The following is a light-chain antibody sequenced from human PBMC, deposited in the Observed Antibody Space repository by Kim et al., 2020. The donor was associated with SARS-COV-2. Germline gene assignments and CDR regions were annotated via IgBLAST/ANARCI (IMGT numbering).Light chain of an antibody. J-gene: IGKJ2*01. V-gene: IGKV1-39*01. CDR1: DTISIY. Sequence: DIQMTQSPSSLSASVGDRVTITCRASDTISIYLNWYQQKPGKAPKVLISGTSNLQGGVPSRFSGSGSGTDFTLTISSLQPEDFATYYCQQSYSTPYTFGQGTKLEI. CDR3: QQSYSTPYT. CDR2: GTS.